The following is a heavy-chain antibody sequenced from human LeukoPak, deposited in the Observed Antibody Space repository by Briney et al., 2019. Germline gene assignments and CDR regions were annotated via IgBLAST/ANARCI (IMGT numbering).Heavy chain of an antibody. V-gene: IGHV3-66*01. D-gene: IGHD3-3*01. J-gene: IGHJ4*02. Sequence: GGSLRLSCAASAFTVSSNYMSWVRKAPGKGLEWVSVIYTGGSTHYADSVKGRFSTSRDDSKNALYLQMNSLTAEDTAIYYCTSGLSGFGVAIFAYWGQGTLVTVSS. CDR2: IYTGGST. CDR1: AFTVSSNY. CDR3: TSGLSGFGVAIFAY.